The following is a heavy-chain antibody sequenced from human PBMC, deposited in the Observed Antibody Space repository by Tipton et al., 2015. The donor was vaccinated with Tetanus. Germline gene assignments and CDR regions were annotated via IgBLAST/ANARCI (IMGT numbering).Heavy chain of an antibody. CDR2: IFHTGGA. J-gene: IGHJ5*02. CDR1: GDSISSGPYS. Sequence: TLSLTCTVSGDSISSGPYSWSWLRQHPGKGLELIGYIFHTGGADYNPSLKSRATISIDTSKNQFSLKLSSVTAADTAVYYCARVDDSVWGSPFDPWGQGVLVTVSS. CDR3: ARVDDSVWGSPFDP. D-gene: IGHD3-16*01. V-gene: IGHV4-31*03.